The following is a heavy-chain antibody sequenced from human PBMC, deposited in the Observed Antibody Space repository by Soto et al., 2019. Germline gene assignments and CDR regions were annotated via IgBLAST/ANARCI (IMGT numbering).Heavy chain of an antibody. D-gene: IGHD6-6*01. J-gene: IGHJ4*02. Sequence: SVWISCETSGGSFSSYTTSGVRQVHGQGLEWMGGIIPIFGTADYAQRFQGRVTITADESTSTAYMELSSLRSEDTAVYYCERGRTPYSSSSVLDYWGQGTLVTVSS. CDR1: GGSFSSYT. CDR2: IIPIFGTA. V-gene: IGHV1-69*13. CDR3: ERGRTPYSSSSVLDY.